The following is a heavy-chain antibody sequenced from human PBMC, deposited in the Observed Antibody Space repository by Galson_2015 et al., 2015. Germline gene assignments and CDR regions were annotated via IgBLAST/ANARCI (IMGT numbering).Heavy chain of an antibody. D-gene: IGHD5-18*01. J-gene: IGHJ4*02. CDR3: ARGIYRRIQLWPPFDY. CDR1: GFTFSSYA. CDR2: ISYDGSNK. V-gene: IGHV3-30-3*01. Sequence: SLRLSCAASGFTFSSYAMHWVRQAPGKGLEWVAVISYDGSNKYYADSVKGRFTISRDNSKNTLYLQMNSLRAEDTAVYYCARGIYRRIQLWPPFDYWGQGTLVTVSS.